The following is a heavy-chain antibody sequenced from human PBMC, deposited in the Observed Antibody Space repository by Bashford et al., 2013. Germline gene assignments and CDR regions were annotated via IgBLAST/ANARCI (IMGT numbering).Heavy chain of an antibody. Sequence: SETLSLTCAVYGGSLSGYYWSWIRQPPGKGLEWIGEINHSGSTNYKSSLKSRVTISVDTSKNQFSLKLSSVTAADTAVYYCARGDYLLDYWGQGTLVTVSS. D-gene: IGHD2/OR15-2a*01. CDR2: INHSGST. CDR3: ARGDYLLDY. CDR1: GGSLSGYY. V-gene: IGHV4-34*01. J-gene: IGHJ4*02.